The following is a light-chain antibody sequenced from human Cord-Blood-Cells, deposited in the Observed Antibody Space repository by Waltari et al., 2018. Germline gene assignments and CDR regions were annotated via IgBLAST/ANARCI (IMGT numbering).Light chain of an antibody. CDR3: MQALQTPLT. J-gene: IGKJ3*01. CDR1: QSLLHSNGYNY. V-gene: IGKV2-28*01. CDR2: LGS. Sequence: DTVMTQSPLSLPVTPGEPASISCRSSQSLLHSNGYNYLDWYLQKLGQSPQLLIYLGSNRASGVPDRFSGSGSGTDFTLKISRVEAEDVGVYYCMQALQTPLTFGPGTKVDIK.